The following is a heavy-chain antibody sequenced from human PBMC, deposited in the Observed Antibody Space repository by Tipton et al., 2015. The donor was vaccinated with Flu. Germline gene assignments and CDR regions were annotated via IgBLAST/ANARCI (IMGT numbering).Heavy chain of an antibody. J-gene: IGHJ3*02. D-gene: IGHD5-24*01. CDR2: INANDNGT. V-gene: IGHV1-2*02. CDR3: ARDGAGYNGAFDM. Sequence: QLVQSGAELKKPGASVKVSCRGSGYTFTAHYMHWVRQAPGQGLEWMGWINANDNGTRYPQKFQGRVTMTRDTSISTVYMELSRLSSDDTAMYYCARDGAGYNGAFDMWGQGTMVTASS. CDR1: GYTFTAHY.